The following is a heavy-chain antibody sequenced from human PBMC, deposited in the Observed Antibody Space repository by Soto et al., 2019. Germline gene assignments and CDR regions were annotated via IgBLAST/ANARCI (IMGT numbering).Heavy chain of an antibody. CDR2: INHSGST. CDR1: GGSFSGYY. D-gene: IGHD2-15*01. CDR3: AREGREPDYWIRYGGNNWFDP. J-gene: IGHJ5*02. V-gene: IGHV4-34*01. Sequence: SETLSLTCAVYGGSFSGYYWSWIRQPPGKGLEWIGEINHSGSTNYNPSLKSRVTISVDTSKNQFSLKLSSVTAADTAVYYCAREGREPDYWIRYGGNNWFDPWGQGTLVTVSS.